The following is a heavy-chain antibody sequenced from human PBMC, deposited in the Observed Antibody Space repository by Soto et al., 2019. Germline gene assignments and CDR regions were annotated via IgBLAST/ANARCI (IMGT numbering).Heavy chain of an antibody. J-gene: IGHJ6*03. D-gene: IGHD2-2*01. V-gene: IGHV1-3*04. CDR3: AGDGGNHQVLALLPNHVRDHLAADLADDPCDADV. Sequence: QVQLVQSGSEVKKPGASVKVSCKASGYIFTSHAIHWVRQAPGQRFEWMGWINTGNGDTKSSQKFQGRVTLSGEECAKTVSVEVHCLTAEATAWYDGAGDGGNHQVLALLPNHVRDHLAADLADDPCDADVWGKGVALSGSS. CDR1: GYIFTSHA. CDR2: INTGNGDT.